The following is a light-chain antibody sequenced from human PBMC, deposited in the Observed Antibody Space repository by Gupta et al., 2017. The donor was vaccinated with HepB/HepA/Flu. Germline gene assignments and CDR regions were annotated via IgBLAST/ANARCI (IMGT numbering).Light chain of an antibody. CDR3: QQNNNWPPLS. J-gene: IGKJ4*01. CDR2: GAS. V-gene: IGKV3-15*01. Sequence: EIVMTQSPATLSVSPGERATLSCRASQSISSNLAWYHQKPGQPPRLLIYGASTRATGIPARFSGSGYGTEFTLTISSRQSEDFAVYYCQQNNNWPPLSFGGGTKVEIK. CDR1: QSISSN.